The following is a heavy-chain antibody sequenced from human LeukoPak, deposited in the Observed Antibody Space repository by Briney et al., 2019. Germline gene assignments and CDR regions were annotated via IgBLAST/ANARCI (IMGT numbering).Heavy chain of an antibody. CDR2: ISSSSSYI. CDR3: ARDPRYSSSWYFDDY. V-gene: IGHV3-21*01. D-gene: IGHD6-13*01. CDR1: GFTFSSYS. Sequence: PGGSLRFSCAASGFTFSSYSMNWVRQAPGKGLEWVSSISSSSSYIYYADSVKGRFTISRDNAKNSLYLQMNSLRAEDTAVYYCARDPRYSSSWYFDDYWGQGTLVTVSS. J-gene: IGHJ4*02.